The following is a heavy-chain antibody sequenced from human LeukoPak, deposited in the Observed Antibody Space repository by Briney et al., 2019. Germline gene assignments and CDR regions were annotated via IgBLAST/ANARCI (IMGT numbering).Heavy chain of an antibody. CDR1: GGSISSSSYY. Sequence: KPSETLSLTCTVSGGSISSSSYYWGWIRQPPGKGLEWIGNIYYGGSTYSGSTYYNPSLKSRVTISVDTSKNQFSLKLSSVTAADTAVYYCARTAMGHNWFDPWGQGTLVTVSS. D-gene: IGHD5-18*01. CDR3: ARTAMGHNWFDP. CDR2: IYYGGSTYSGST. J-gene: IGHJ5*02. V-gene: IGHV4-39*07.